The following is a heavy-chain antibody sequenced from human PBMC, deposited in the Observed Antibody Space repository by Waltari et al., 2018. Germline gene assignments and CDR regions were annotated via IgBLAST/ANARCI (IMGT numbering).Heavy chain of an antibody. D-gene: IGHD6-13*01. CDR1: GYTFTSYD. CDR3: ARGLAAAGTPRSWFDP. CDR2: MNPNSGNT. V-gene: IGHV1-8*03. Sequence: QVQLVQSGAEVTKPGASVKVSCKASGYTFTSYDINWVRPGTGQGLEWMGWMNPNSGNTGYAQKFQGRVTITRNTSISTAYMELSSLRSEDTAVYYCARGLAAAGTPRSWFDPWGQGTLVTVSS. J-gene: IGHJ5*02.